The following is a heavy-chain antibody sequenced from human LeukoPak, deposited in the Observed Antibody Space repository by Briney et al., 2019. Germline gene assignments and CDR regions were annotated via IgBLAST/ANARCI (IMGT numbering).Heavy chain of an antibody. Sequence: SETLSLTCAVSGYSISSSNWWGWIRQPPGKGLEWIGYIYHDGSIYYNPSLRGRLAMSVDTSKNQFSLKLSSVTAADTAVYYCARVSTGGPRRHFDYWGQGTLVTVSS. CDR1: GYSISSSNW. V-gene: IGHV4-28*05. CDR2: IYHDGSI. D-gene: IGHD7-27*01. J-gene: IGHJ4*02. CDR3: ARVSTGGPRRHFDY.